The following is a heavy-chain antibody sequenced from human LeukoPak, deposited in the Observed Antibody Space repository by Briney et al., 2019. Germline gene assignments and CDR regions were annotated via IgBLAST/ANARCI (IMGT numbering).Heavy chain of an antibody. D-gene: IGHD6-19*01. CDR3: ARERAVAGKFDY. CDR2: IIPILGIA. CDR1: GGTFSSYA. Sequence: SVKVSCKASGGTFSSYAISWVRQAPGQGLERMGRIIPILGIANYAQKFQGRVTITADKSTSTAYMELSSLRSEDTAVYYCARERAVAGKFDYWGQGTLVTVSS. V-gene: IGHV1-69*04. J-gene: IGHJ4*02.